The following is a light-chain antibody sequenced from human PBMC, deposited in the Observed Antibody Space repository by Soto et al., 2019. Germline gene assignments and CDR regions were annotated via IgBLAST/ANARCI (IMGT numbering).Light chain of an antibody. CDR2: DAP. J-gene: IGKJ1*01. Sequence: EIVMTQSPATLSVSPGETATLSCRASQSVNSNLAWYQQKPGQAPRLLISDAPTRAAGLSARFSGSGSGTEFTLTISSLQSEDFAVYFCQQSNNWPKTFGQGTKVDIK. CDR1: QSVNSN. V-gene: IGKV3-15*01. CDR3: QQSNNWPKT.